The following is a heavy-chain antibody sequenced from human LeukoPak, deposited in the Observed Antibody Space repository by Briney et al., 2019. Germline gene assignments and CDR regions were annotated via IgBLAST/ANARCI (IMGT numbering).Heavy chain of an antibody. CDR3: AKGDNYDDYLSFDY. Sequence: GGSLRLSCAASGFSFSDSYMTWIRQAPGKGLEWVSWISGGGSTYYADSVKGRFTISRDNSKNTLYVQVNSLRAEDTAVYYCAKGDNYDDYLSFDYWGQGTLVTVSS. CDR2: ISGGGST. V-gene: IGHV3-23*01. CDR1: GFSFSDSY. D-gene: IGHD4-17*01. J-gene: IGHJ4*02.